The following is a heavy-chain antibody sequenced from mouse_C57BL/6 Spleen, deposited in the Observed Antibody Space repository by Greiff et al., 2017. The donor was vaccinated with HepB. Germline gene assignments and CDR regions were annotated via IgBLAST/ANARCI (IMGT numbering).Heavy chain of an antibody. V-gene: IGHV1-62-2*01. Sequence: QVHVKQSGAELVKPGASVKLSCKASGYTFTEYTIHWVKQRSGQGLEWIGWFYPGSGSIKYNEKFKDKATLTADKSSSTVYMELSRLTSEDSAVYFCARHEDGVIYYYGSPWFAYWGQGTLVTVSA. CDR2: FYPGSGSI. J-gene: IGHJ3*01. D-gene: IGHD1-1*01. CDR3: ARHEDGVIYYYGSPWFAY. CDR1: GYTFTEYT.